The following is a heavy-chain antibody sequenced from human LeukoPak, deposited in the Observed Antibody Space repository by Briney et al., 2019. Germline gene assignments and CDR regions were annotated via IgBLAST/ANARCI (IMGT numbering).Heavy chain of an antibody. J-gene: IGHJ4*02. Sequence: SQTLSLTCTVSGGSISSGGYYWSWIRQHPGKGLEWIGYIYYTGNTNYNPSLKSRVTISVDTSKNQFSLKLSSVTAADTAVYYCARVISAYGYNYIFYFDYWGQGTLVTVSS. D-gene: IGHD5-24*01. V-gene: IGHV4-61*08. CDR2: IYYTGNT. CDR1: GGSISSGGYY. CDR3: ARVISAYGYNYIFYFDY.